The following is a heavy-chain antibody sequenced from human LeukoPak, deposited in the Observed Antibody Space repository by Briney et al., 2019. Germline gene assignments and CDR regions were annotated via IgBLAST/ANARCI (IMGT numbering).Heavy chain of an antibody. CDR3: ARSRGTLVSGYFDY. Sequence: ASVKVSCKASGYTFTSYDFNWVRQATGQRPEWMGWMSPNSGDTGYAQKFQGRVTMTRDTSTSTVYMELSSLRSEDTAVYYCARSRGTLVSGYFDYWGQGTLVTVSS. V-gene: IGHV1-8*01. J-gene: IGHJ4*02. CDR1: GYTFTSYD. CDR2: MSPNSGDT. D-gene: IGHD4/OR15-4a*01.